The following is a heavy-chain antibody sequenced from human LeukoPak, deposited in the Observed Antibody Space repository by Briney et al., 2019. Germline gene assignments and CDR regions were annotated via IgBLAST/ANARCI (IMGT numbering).Heavy chain of an antibody. CDR1: GYTFTSYG. V-gene: IGHV1-18*01. Sequence: ASVKVSCKASGYTFTSYGISWVRQAPGQGLEWMGCISAYNGNTNYAQKLQGRVTMTTDTSTSTAYMELRSLRSDDTAVYYCARCLGYALEWFVSFGSGGYYMDVWGKGTTVTVSS. CDR2: ISAYNGNT. D-gene: IGHD3-3*01. CDR3: ARCLGYALEWFVSFGSGGYYMDV. J-gene: IGHJ6*03.